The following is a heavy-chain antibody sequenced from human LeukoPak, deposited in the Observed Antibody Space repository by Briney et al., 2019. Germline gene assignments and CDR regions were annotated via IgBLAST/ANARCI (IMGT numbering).Heavy chain of an antibody. D-gene: IGHD5-12*01. CDR2: INSDGSST. CDR3: ARVHGYVSGAFDY. V-gene: IGHV3-74*03. J-gene: IGHJ4*02. CDR1: GFTFNNYW. Sequence: GGSLRLSCAASGFTFNNYWMHWVRQAPGKGLVWVSHINSDGSSTTYADSVKGRFTISRDNAKNTLYLQMNRLRAEDTAVYYCARVHGYVSGAFDYWGQGSLVTVSS.